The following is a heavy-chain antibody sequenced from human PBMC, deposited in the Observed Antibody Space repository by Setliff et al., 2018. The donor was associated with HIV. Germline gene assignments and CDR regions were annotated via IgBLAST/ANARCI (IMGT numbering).Heavy chain of an antibody. CDR2: FYETGYT. J-gene: IGHJ5*02. D-gene: IGHD6-6*01. V-gene: IGHV4-59*11. Sequence: SETLSLTCTVSGGSISNRYWSWIRQSPGKGLEWIGSFYETGYTYYNPSLKSRVTISVDTSKNQFSLKLTSVTAADTAVYYCARDQSIAARYLFDPWGQGTLVTVS. CDR3: ARDQSIAARYLFDP. CDR1: GGSISNRY.